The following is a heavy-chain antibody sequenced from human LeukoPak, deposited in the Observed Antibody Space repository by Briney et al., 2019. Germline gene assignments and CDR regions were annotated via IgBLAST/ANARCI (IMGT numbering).Heavy chain of an antibody. D-gene: IGHD1-1*01. V-gene: IGHV4-59*01. CDR1: GGSISSYY. Sequence: SETLSLTCTVSGGSISSYYWSWIRQPPGKGLEWIGYIYYSGSTNYNPSLKSRVTISVDTSKNQFSLKLSSVTAADTAVYYCARGEDDGEYFQHWGQGTLVTVSS. J-gene: IGHJ1*01. CDR2: IYYSGST. CDR3: ARGEDDGEYFQH.